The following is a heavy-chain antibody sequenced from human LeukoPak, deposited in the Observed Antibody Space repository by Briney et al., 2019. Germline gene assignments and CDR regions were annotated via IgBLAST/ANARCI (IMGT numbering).Heavy chain of an antibody. Sequence: PGRSLRLSCAASGFTFSSYKMHWVRQAPGKGLEWVSFISSSGSAIYYADSVKGRFTISRDTAKNSLYLQMDSLRAEDTAVYYCVREGGSGWHFDYWGQGTLVTVSS. V-gene: IGHV3-48*03. CDR1: GFTFSSYK. CDR2: ISSSGSAI. J-gene: IGHJ4*02. CDR3: VREGGSGWHFDY. D-gene: IGHD6-19*01.